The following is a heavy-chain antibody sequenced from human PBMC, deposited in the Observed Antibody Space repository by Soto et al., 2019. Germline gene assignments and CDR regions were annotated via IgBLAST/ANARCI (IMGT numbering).Heavy chain of an antibody. Sequence: SETLSLTCAVYGGSFSGYYWSWIRQPPGKGLEWIGEINHSGSTNYNPSLKSRVTISVDTSKNQFSLKLSSVTAADTAVYYCAREVQLWFKDYWGQGTLGTVSS. D-gene: IGHD5-18*01. V-gene: IGHV4-34*01. CDR2: INHSGST. J-gene: IGHJ4*01. CDR3: AREVQLWFKDY. CDR1: GGSFSGYY.